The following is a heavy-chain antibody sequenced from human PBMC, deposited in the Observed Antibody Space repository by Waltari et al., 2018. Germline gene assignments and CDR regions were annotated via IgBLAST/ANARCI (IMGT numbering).Heavy chain of an antibody. V-gene: IGHV1-18*01. CDR2: ISAYKGNT. CDR1: GYTFTSYG. CDR3: ARGGGYDSSGYRRVAFDI. D-gene: IGHD3-22*01. J-gene: IGHJ3*02. Sequence: QVQLVQSGAEVKKPGASVKVSCKASGYTFTSYGISWVRQAPGQGLEWMGWISAYKGNTNYEQKLQGRVTMTTDTSTSTAYMELRSLRSDDTAVYYCARGGGYDSSGYRRVAFDIWGQGTMVTVSS.